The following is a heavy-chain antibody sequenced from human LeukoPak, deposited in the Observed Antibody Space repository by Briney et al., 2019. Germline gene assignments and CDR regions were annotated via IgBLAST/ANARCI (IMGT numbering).Heavy chain of an antibody. CDR3: ARVPGAVRGVDY. Sequence: SETLSLTCTVSGGSISSYYWSWIRQPPGKGLEWIGYIYYSGSTYYNPSLKSRVTISVDTSKNQFSLKLSSVTAADTAVYYCARVPGAVRGVDYWGQGTLVTVSS. CDR2: IYYSGST. CDR1: GGSISSYY. J-gene: IGHJ4*02. V-gene: IGHV4-59*12. D-gene: IGHD3-10*01.